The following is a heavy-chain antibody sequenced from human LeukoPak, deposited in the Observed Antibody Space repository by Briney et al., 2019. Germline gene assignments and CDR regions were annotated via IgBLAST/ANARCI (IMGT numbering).Heavy chain of an antibody. D-gene: IGHD3-22*01. CDR3: AKGSAYYYDSSGYGY. V-gene: IGHV3-23*01. J-gene: IGHJ4*02. CDR1: GFTFSYA. Sequence: GGSLRLSCAASGFTFSYAMSWVRQAPGKGLEWVSGLSGSGGSTYYVDSVKGRFTISRDISKNTLYLQMNSLRAEDTAVYYCAKGSAYYYDSSGYGYWGQGTLVTVSS. CDR2: LSGSGGST.